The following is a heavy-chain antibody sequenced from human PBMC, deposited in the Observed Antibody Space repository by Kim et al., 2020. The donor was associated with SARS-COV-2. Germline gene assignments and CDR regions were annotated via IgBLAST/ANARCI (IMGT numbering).Heavy chain of an antibody. CDR1: GFTFSSYA. J-gene: IGHJ4*02. V-gene: IGHV3-23*01. Sequence: GGSLRLSCAASGFTFSSYAMSWVRQAPGKGLEWVSAISGSGGSTYYADSVKGRFTISRDNSKNTLYLQMNSLRAEDTAVYYCANWREYSSSDPLFLWGQGTLVTVSS. CDR3: ANWREYSSSDPLFL. D-gene: IGHD6-6*01. CDR2: ISGSGGST.